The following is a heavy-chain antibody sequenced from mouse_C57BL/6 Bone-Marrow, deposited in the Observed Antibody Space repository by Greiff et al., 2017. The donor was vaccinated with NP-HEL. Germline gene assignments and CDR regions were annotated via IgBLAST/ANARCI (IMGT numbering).Heavy chain of an antibody. V-gene: IGHV1-66*01. CDR2: IYPGSGNT. CDR1: GYSFTSYY. Sequence: QVQLQQSGPELVKPGASVKISCKASGYSFTSYYIHWVKQRPGQGLKWIGWIYPGSGNTKYNEKFKGKATLTADTSSSTAYMQLSSLTSEDSAVYYCARGITTVYWGQGTTLTVSS. CDR3: ARGITTVY. J-gene: IGHJ2*01. D-gene: IGHD1-1*01.